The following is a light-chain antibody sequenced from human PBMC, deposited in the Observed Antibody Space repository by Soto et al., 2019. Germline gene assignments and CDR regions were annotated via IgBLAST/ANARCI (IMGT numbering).Light chain of an antibody. V-gene: IGLV2-14*01. CDR1: SSDVGGYNY. CDR2: EVS. J-gene: IGLJ3*02. Sequence: QSALTQPASVSGSPGQSITISCTGTSSDVGGYNYVSWYQQHPGKAPKLMIYEVSNRPSGVSNRFSGSKSGNTASLTISGLQAEDEADYYCSSYAGSYILGVFGGGTKLTVL. CDR3: SSYAGSYILGV.